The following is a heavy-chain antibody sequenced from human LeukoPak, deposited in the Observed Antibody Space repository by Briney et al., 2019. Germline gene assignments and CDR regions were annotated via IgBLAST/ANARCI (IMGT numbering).Heavy chain of an antibody. V-gene: IGHV4-39*07. Sequence: SETLSLTCTVSGGSIGSSAYSWGWIRQPPGKGLEWIGEITHSGSTNYNPSLKSRVTISVDTSKNQFSLEVTSVTAADTAVYYCARVPMTNSRLYYYYMDVWGKGTTVTVSS. D-gene: IGHD4-11*01. CDR2: ITHSGST. CDR1: GGSIGSSAYS. CDR3: ARVPMTNSRLYYYYMDV. J-gene: IGHJ6*03.